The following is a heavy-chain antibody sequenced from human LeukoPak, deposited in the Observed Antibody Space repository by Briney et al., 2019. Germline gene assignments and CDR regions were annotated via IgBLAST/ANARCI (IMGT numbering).Heavy chain of an antibody. J-gene: IGHJ5*01. Sequence: GGSLGLSCAASGFALSSYWMHWVRQGPGKGLVWVSRIKSDGSTTSYADSVRGRFTISRDNAKNTLYLQMNSLRAEDTAVYYCARSDWLDSWGQGTLVTVSS. V-gene: IGHV3-74*01. CDR2: IKSDGSTT. CDR1: GFALSSYW. CDR3: ARSDWLDS.